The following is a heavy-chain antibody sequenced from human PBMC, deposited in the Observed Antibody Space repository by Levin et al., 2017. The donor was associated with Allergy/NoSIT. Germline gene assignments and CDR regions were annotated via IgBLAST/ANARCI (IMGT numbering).Heavy chain of an antibody. CDR2: ISWNSGSI. CDR1: GFTFDDYA. D-gene: IGHD5-18*01. V-gene: IGHV3-9*01. Sequence: SLKISCAASGFTFDDYAMHWVRQAPGKGLEWVSGISWNSGSIGYADSVKGRFTISRDNAKNSLYLQMNSLRAEDTALYYCAKDCGYSYGWSSWGQGTLVTVSS. J-gene: IGHJ4*02. CDR3: AKDCGYSYGWSS.